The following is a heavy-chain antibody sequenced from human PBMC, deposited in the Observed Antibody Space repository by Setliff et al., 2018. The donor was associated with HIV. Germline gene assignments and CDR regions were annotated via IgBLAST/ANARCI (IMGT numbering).Heavy chain of an antibody. CDR2: VNRDGGA. Sequence: LSLTCAVYGGSLTGYFWTWIRQSPGKGLEWVGQVNRDGGAHYNPSLRSRVTISVDTSKNQFSLKLTSMTAADTAIYYCARSIHGGGSEPFDTWGQGILVTVSS. D-gene: IGHD3-10*01. CDR3: ARSIHGGGSEPFDT. J-gene: IGHJ5*02. CDR1: GGSLTGYF. V-gene: IGHV4-34*01.